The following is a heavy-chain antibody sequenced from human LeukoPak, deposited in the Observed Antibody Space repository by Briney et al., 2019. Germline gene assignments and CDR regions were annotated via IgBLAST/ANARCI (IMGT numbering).Heavy chain of an antibody. CDR3: ARMRTRLSAFDI. D-gene: IGHD6-6*01. CDR2: ISYDGSNK. J-gene: IGHJ3*02. V-gene: IGHV3-30*03. Sequence: GGSLRLSCAASGFTFSSYGMHWVRQAPGKGLEWVAVISYDGSNKYYADSVKGRFTISRDNAKNSLYLQMNSLGAEDTAVYYCARMRTRLSAFDIWGQGTMVTVSS. CDR1: GFTFSSYG.